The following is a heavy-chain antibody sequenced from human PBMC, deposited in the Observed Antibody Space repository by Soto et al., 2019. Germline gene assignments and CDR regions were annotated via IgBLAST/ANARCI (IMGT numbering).Heavy chain of an antibody. CDR3: DTDLGGGMTLDY. V-gene: IGHV4-30-4*01. J-gene: IGHJ4*02. CDR2: IYYSGST. D-gene: IGHD3-16*01. Sequence: SETLSLTCTVSGGSISSGDYYWSWIRQPPGKGLEWIGYIYYSGSTYYNPSLKSRVTVSVDTSKNQFSLKLSSVTAADTAVYYCDTDLGGGMTLDYWGQGTLVTVSS. CDR1: GGSISSGDYY.